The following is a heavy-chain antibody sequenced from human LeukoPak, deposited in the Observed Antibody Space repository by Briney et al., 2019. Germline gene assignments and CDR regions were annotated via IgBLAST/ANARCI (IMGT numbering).Heavy chain of an antibody. CDR3: ARINWNDGGDFDY. J-gene: IGHJ4*02. D-gene: IGHD1-20*01. CDR1: GGSISSYY. V-gene: IGHV4-59*12. Sequence: SETLSLTCTVSGGSISSYYWSWIRQPPGKGLEWIGYIYYSGSTYYNPSLKSRVTISVDTSKNQFSLKLSSVTAADTAVYYCARINWNDGGDFDYWGQGTLVTVSS. CDR2: IYYSGST.